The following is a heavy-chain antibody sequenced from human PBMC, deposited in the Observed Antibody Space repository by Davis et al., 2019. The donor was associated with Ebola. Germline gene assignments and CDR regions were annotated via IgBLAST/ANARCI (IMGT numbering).Heavy chain of an antibody. Sequence: ASVKVSCKASRYTFTSYGISWVRQDPGQGLEWMGWISAYNGNTNYAQKLQGRVTMTTGTSRSTAYMELRSLRSDDTAVYYCAREAGATTRIYDSWGQGTLVTVSS. CDR2: ISAYNGNT. CDR1: RYTFTSYG. CDR3: AREAGATTRIYDS. V-gene: IGHV1-18*01. D-gene: IGHD1-26*01. J-gene: IGHJ5*01.